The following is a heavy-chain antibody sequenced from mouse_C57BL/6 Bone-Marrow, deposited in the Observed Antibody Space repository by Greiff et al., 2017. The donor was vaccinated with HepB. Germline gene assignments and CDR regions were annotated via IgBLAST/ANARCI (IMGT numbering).Heavy chain of an antibody. CDR1: GYTFTSYG. CDR3: ASPPYYSNYPFAY. V-gene: IGHV1-81*01. CDR2: IYPRSGNT. D-gene: IGHD2-5*01. J-gene: IGHJ3*01. Sequence: QVQLQQSGAELARPGASVKLSCKASGYTFTSYGISWVKQRTGQGLEWIGEIYPRSGNTYYNEKFKGKATLTADKSSITAYMELRSLTSEDSAVYFCASPPYYSNYPFAYWGRGTLVTVSA.